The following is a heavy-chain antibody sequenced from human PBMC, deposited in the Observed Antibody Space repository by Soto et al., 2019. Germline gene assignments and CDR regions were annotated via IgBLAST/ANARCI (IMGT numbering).Heavy chain of an antibody. J-gene: IGHJ3*02. D-gene: IGHD2-15*01. Sequence: PGGSLRLSCVAAGFTFGGSAMHWVRQASGKGLEWVGRIRSKANSDATAYGASVKGRFTISRDDSKNTAYLQMNSLKTEDTAVYYCVRYCSGGSCPDAFDIWGQGTMVTVSS. CDR3: VRYCSGGSCPDAFDI. CDR2: IRSKANSDAT. V-gene: IGHV3-73*01. CDR1: GFTFGGSA.